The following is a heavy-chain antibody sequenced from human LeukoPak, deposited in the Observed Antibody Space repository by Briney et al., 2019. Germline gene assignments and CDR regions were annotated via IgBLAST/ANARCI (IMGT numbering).Heavy chain of an antibody. Sequence: EASVKVSCKASGDTFINDYFHWVRQAPGQGLEWMGWISPYNGNTNYAQKFQGRVTVTTDTSTSTAYMELRSLRSDDTAVYYCARDLGSYTSNTYRSYWGQGTLVTVSS. J-gene: IGHJ4*02. V-gene: IGHV1-18*04. CDR2: ISPYNGNT. CDR3: ARDLGSYTSNTYRSY. D-gene: IGHD2/OR15-2a*01. CDR1: GDTFINDY.